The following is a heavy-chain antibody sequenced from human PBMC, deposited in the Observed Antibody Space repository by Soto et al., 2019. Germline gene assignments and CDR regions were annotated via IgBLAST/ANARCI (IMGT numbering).Heavy chain of an antibody. CDR2: IYSGGST. Sequence: VQLVETGGGLIQPGGSLRLSCAASGFTVSSNYMSWVRQAPGKGLEWVSVIYSGGSTYYADSVKGRFTISRDNSKDTRYLQMNGRRGEDTAVYYCGRGGVATIGGDFDYWGQGTLVTVSS. V-gene: IGHV3-53*02. CDR1: GFTVSSNY. J-gene: IGHJ4*02. D-gene: IGHD5-12*01. CDR3: GRGGVATIGGDFDY.